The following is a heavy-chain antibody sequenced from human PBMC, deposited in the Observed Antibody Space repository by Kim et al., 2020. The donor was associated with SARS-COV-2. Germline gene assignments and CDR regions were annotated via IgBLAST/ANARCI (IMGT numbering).Heavy chain of an antibody. CDR2: INTNTGNP. D-gene: IGHD3-16*02. V-gene: IGHV7-4-1*02. Sequence: ASVKVSCKASGYTFTSYAMNWVRQAPGQGLEWMGWINTNTGNPTYAQGFTGRFVFSLDTSVSTAYLQISSLKAEDTAVYYCATAIYDYIWGSYRINAPVHGDYWGQGTLVTVSS. J-gene: IGHJ4*02. CDR3: ATAIYDYIWGSYRINAPVHGDY. CDR1: GYTFTSYA.